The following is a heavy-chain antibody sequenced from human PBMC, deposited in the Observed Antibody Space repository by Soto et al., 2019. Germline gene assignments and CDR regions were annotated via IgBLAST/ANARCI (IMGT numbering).Heavy chain of an antibody. CDR1: GYTFTSYG. J-gene: IGHJ4*02. D-gene: IGHD3-22*01. V-gene: IGHV1-18*01. CDR3: ATETYYDSSGPY. Sequence: ASVKVSCKASGYTFTSYGISWVRQAPGQGLEWMGWISAYNGNTNYAQKFQGRVTMTEDTSTDTAYMELSSLRSEDTAVYYCATETYYDSSGPYWGQGTLVTVSS. CDR2: ISAYNGNT.